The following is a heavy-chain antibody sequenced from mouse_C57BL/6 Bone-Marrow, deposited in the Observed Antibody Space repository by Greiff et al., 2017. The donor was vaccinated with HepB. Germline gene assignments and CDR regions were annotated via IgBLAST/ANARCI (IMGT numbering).Heavy chain of an antibody. CDR1: GYTFTDYY. Sequence: EVQLQQSGPELVKPGASVKISCKASGYTFTDYYMNWVKQSHGKSLEWIGDINPNNGGTSYNQKFKGKATLTVDKSSSTAYMELRSLTSEDSAVYYCVTNWALDYWGQGTTLTVSS. D-gene: IGHD4-1*01. J-gene: IGHJ2*01. V-gene: IGHV1-26*01. CDR2: INPNNGGT. CDR3: VTNWALDY.